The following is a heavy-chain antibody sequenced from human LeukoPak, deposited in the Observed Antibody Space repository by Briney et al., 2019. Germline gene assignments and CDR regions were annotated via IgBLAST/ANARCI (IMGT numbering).Heavy chain of an antibody. CDR2: IYYSGST. Sequence: SETLSLTCTVSGGSVSSGSYYWSWIRQPPGKGLEWIGYIYYSGSTNYNPSPKSRVTISVDTSKNQFSLKLSSVTAADTAAYYCAREGLYGDYVWSLDYWGQGTLVTVSS. V-gene: IGHV4-61*01. J-gene: IGHJ4*02. CDR1: GGSVSSGSYY. D-gene: IGHD4-17*01. CDR3: AREGLYGDYVWSLDY.